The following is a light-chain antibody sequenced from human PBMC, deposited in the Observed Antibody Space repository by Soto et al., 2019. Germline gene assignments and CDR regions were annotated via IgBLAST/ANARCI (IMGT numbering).Light chain of an antibody. CDR2: GAS. Sequence: EIVLTQSPGTLSVSPGERATLSCRASQSVSSKLAWYQQKPGQAPRLLFNGASTGATGIPARFSDSGSETESSLSISSLQSEDFAVYYCQDYNNWPGTFGQGTKVEIK. V-gene: IGKV3-15*01. CDR1: QSVSSK. J-gene: IGKJ1*01. CDR3: QDYNNWPGT.